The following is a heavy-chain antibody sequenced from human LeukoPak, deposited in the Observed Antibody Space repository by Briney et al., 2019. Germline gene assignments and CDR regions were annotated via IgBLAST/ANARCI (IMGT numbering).Heavy chain of an antibody. CDR3: ARDFNYYDSSGYPSGLDP. CDR1: GYTFTSYG. D-gene: IGHD3-22*01. V-gene: IGHV1-18*01. Sequence: ASVKVSCKASGYTFTSYGISWVRQAPGQGLEWMGWISAYNGNTNYAQKLQGRVTMTTDTSTSTAYMELRSLRSDDTAVYYCARDFNYYDSSGYPSGLDPWGQGTLVTVS. CDR2: ISAYNGNT. J-gene: IGHJ5*02.